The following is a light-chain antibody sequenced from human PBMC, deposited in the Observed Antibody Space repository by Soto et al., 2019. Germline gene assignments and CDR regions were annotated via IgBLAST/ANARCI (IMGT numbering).Light chain of an antibody. V-gene: IGKV1-5*01. CDR3: QQYNSYSAVA. J-gene: IGKJ1*01. Sequence: DIQMTQSPSTLSASVGDRVTITCRASQSISSWLAWYQQKPGKAPKLLIYDASSLESGVPSRFSGSGSGTEFTLTISSLQPDDFATHYCQQYNSYSAVAFGQGTKVEI. CDR2: DAS. CDR1: QSISSW.